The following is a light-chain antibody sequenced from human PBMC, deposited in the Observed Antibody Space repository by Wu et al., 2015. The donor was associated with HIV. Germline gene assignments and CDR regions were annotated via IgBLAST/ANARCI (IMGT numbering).Light chain of an antibody. Sequence: EIVLTQSPVTLTLSPGERATLSCRASQSVSRSLAWYQQKPGQAPRLLIYGASSRATGIPDRFSGSGSGTDFTLTISRLEPEDFAVYYCQQYGSSPRSFGQGTKLEIK. J-gene: IGKJ2*03. CDR3: QQYGSSPRS. CDR1: QSVSRS. CDR2: GAS. V-gene: IGKV3-20*01.